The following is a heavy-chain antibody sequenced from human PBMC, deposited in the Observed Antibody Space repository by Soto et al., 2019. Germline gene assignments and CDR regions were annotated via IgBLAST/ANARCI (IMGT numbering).Heavy chain of an antibody. CDR1: GGSISSYY. D-gene: IGHD3-10*01. V-gene: IGHV4-59*01. Sequence: SETLSLTCTVSGGSISSYYWSWIRQPPGKGLEWIGYIYYSGSTNYNPSLKSRVTISVDTSKNQFSLKLSSVTAADTAVYYCARDRGKITMVRGVATPYNWFDPWGQGTLVTVSS. CDR2: IYYSGST. J-gene: IGHJ5*02. CDR3: ARDRGKITMVRGVATPYNWFDP.